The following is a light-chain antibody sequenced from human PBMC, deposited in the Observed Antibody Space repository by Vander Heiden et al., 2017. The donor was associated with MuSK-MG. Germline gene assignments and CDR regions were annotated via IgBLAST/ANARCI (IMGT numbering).Light chain of an antibody. V-gene: IGLV3-1*01. CDR1: KLKNKY. CDR2: EDK. CDR3: QAWDGGNFL. J-gene: IGLJ1*01. Sequence: SSELTQPPSVSVSTGQPASITCSGNKLKNKYPSWYYQKAGQSPLLFIYEDKLRPSVIPERFSCSNSGHTATLTISDIQAMDEGDYYCQAWDGGNFLFGAGTKVIVL.